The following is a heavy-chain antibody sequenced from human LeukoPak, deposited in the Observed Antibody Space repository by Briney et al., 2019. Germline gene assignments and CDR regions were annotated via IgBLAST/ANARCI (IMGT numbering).Heavy chain of an antibody. V-gene: IGHV1-18*01. J-gene: IGHJ6*03. CDR2: VSAYNGNT. CDR1: GYTFTSYG. Sequence: GASVKVSCKASGYTFTSYGISWVRQAPGQGLEWMGWVSAYNGNTNYAQKLQGRVTMTTDTSTSTAYMELRSLRSDDTAVYYCARGVWGYDILTGYYPPYYYYYMDVWGKGTTVTISS. D-gene: IGHD3-9*01. CDR3: ARGVWGYDILTGYYPPYYYYYMDV.